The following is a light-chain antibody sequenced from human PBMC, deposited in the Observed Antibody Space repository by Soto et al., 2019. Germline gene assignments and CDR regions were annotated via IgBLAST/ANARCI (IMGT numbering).Light chain of an antibody. J-gene: IGKJ1*01. CDR3: QQYAAQSPRT. CDR2: KGS. CDR1: QSIRSTW. Sequence: DVQMTQSPSTLSASVGDKVTITCRASQSIRSTWLAWFQQRPGKAPNVLIDKGSTLASGVSSRFSGSGSGTEVTLTISSLQPDDFATDFYQQYAAQSPRTFGEGTRVE. V-gene: IGKV1-5*03.